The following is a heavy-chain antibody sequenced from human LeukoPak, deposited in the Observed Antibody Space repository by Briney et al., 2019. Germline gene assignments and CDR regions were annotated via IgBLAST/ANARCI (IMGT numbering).Heavy chain of an antibody. J-gene: IGHJ4*02. CDR1: GGSFSGYY. Sequence: SETLSLTCAVYGGSFSGYYWSWIRQPPGKGLEWIGEINHSRSTNYNPSLKSRVTISVDTSKNQFSLKLSSVTAADTAVYYCASWEPPVDYWGQGTLVTVSS. CDR2: INHSRST. D-gene: IGHD1-26*01. CDR3: ASWEPPVDY. V-gene: IGHV4-34*01.